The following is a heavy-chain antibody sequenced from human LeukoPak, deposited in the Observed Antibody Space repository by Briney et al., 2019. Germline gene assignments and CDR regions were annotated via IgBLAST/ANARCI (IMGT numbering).Heavy chain of an antibody. Sequence: GGSLRLSCAASGLTFSSYAMSWVRQAPGKGLEWVSAITGSGGSTYYADSVKGRFTISRDNSKNTLYLQMNSLRAEDTAVYYCAKDLFFRRESMIFDYWGQGTLVTVSS. V-gene: IGHV3-23*01. D-gene: IGHD3-16*01. J-gene: IGHJ4*02. CDR3: AKDLFFRRESMIFDY. CDR2: ITGSGGST. CDR1: GLTFSSYA.